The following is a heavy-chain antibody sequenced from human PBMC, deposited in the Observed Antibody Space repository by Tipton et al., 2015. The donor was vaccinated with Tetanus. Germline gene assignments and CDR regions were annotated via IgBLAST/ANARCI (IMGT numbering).Heavy chain of an antibody. CDR3: AREADCSGGSCFSGDFDN. CDR1: GGPISSNTY. V-gene: IGHV4-39*02. CDR2: VSYSGTT. J-gene: IGHJ4*02. Sequence: TLSLTCTVSGGPISSNTYWGWIRQPPGKGLEWIGTVSYSGTTYYNPSLNSRATISVDRSKDQFSLDLRSVTAEDTAVYYCAREADCSGGSCFSGDFDNWGQGTQVTVSS. D-gene: IGHD2-15*01.